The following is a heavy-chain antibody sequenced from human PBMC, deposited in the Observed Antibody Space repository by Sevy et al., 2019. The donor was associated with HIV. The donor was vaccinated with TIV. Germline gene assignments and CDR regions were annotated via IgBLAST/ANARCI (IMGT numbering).Heavy chain of an antibody. Sequence: SETLCLTCTVSGGSITSLYWNWIRQPPGKGLEWIANIYYNGHINYNPSPKSRVTLSLDTSKNQFSLRLSSVTAADTAMYYCAGENAWGRGYSWGQGTLVTVSS. CDR3: AGENAWGRGYS. V-gene: IGHV4-59*08. CDR2: IYYNGHI. CDR1: GGSITSLY. D-gene: IGHD1-26*01. J-gene: IGHJ4*02.